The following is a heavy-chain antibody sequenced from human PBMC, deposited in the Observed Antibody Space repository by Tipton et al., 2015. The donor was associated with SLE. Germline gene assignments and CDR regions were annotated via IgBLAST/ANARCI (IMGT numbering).Heavy chain of an antibody. CDR3: ARGGWIFGDRNDI. V-gene: IGHV3-11*05. CDR2: ISSSSSYT. J-gene: IGHJ3*02. CDR1: GFTFSDYY. Sequence: SLRLSCAASGFTFSDYYMSWIRQAPGKGLEWVSYISSSSSYTNYADSVKGRFTISRDNAKNSLYLQMNSLRAEDTAVYYCARGGWIFGDRNDIWGQGTMVTVSS. D-gene: IGHD3-3*01.